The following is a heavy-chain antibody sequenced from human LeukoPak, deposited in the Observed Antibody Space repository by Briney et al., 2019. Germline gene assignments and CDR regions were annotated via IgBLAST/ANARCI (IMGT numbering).Heavy chain of an antibody. J-gene: IGHJ5*02. CDR2: ISSSSSYI. Sequence: PGGSLRLSCAASGFTFSSYSMNWVRQAPGKGLEWVSSISSSSSYIYYADSVKGRFTISRDNAKNSLYLQMNSLRAEGTAVYYCARAGGITGTSYWFDPWGQGTLVTVSS. D-gene: IGHD1-7*01. CDR3: ARAGGITGTSYWFDP. CDR1: GFTFSSYS. V-gene: IGHV3-21*01.